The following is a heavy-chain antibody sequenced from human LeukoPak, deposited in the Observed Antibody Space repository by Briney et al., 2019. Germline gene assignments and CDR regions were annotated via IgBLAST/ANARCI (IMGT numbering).Heavy chain of an antibody. CDR3: ARPYCGGDCYSDPYFDY. CDR2: IYPADSDT. D-gene: IGHD2-21*02. V-gene: IGHV5-51*01. CDR1: GYSFTSYW. Sequence: GESLKISCKGSGYSFTSYWIGWVRQMPGKGLEWMGIIYPADSDTRYSPSFQGQVTISADKSISTAYLQWSSLKASDTAMYYCARPYCGGDCYSDPYFDYWGQGTLVTVSS. J-gene: IGHJ4*02.